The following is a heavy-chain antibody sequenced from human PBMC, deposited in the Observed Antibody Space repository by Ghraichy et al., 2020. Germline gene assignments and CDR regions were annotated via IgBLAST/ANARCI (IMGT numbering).Heavy chain of an antibody. V-gene: IGHV1-8*01. CDR2: MNPNSGNT. CDR3: ARSHGMDV. J-gene: IGHJ6*02. Sequence: ASVKVSCKASGYTFTSHNINWVRQAPGQGLEWMGWMNPNSGNTGYAQKLQGRVTMTRNTSISTAYMELSSLRSEDTAVYYCARSHGMDVWGQGTTVTISS. CDR1: GYTFTSHN.